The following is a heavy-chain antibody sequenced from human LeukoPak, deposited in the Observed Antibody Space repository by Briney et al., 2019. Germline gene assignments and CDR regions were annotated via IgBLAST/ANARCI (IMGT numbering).Heavy chain of an antibody. Sequence: GGSLRLSCAASGFTFSDYYMSWIRQAPGQGLEWVSYISSSGSYTNYADSVRGRFTISRDNAKNSLSLQMNSLRAEDTAVYYCARPTALGYNYGYDYWGQGTLVTVSS. CDR2: ISSSGSYT. V-gene: IGHV3-11*03. J-gene: IGHJ4*02. CDR1: GFTFSDYY. CDR3: ARPTALGYNYGYDY. D-gene: IGHD5-18*01.